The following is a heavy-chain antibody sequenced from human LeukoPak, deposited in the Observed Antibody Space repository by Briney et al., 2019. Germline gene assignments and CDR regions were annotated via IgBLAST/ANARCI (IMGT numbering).Heavy chain of an antibody. CDR3: ARARIAAPLLDY. D-gene: IGHD6-13*01. CDR2: SSSRGDTV. Sequence: GGSLRLSCAASGITFSHHEMNWVRQAPGKGLEWVSFSSSRGDTVFYADSVKGRFTISRDNAKNSLYLQMSSLRVEDTAVYFCARARIAAPLLDYWGQGTLVTVSS. V-gene: IGHV3-48*03. CDR1: GITFSHHE. J-gene: IGHJ4*02.